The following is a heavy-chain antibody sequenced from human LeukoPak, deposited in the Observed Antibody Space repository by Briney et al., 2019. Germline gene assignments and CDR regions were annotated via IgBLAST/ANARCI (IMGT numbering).Heavy chain of an antibody. J-gene: IGHJ4*02. CDR3: ATNGGGDSGYGNFDY. CDR1: GFTFSSYG. D-gene: IGHD5-12*01. CDR2: IRYDGSNK. Sequence: QAGGSLRLSCAASGFTFSSYGMHWVRQAPGKGLEGVAFIRYDGSNKYYADSVKGRFTISRDNSKNTLYLQMNRRRAEDTALYYCATNGGGDSGYGNFDYWGQGTLVTVSS. V-gene: IGHV3-30*02.